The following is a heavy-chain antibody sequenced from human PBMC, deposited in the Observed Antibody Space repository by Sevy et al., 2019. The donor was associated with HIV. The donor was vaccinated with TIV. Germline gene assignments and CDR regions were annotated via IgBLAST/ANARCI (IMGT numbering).Heavy chain of an antibody. Sequence: GGSLRLSCAASGFTFNDYAMHWVRQAPGKGLEWVSGISWHSANIGYADSVKGRFTISRDNDKNSLHLQMNSLRAEDTALYYCAKAENRPYSSGWYDYWGQGTLVTVSS. J-gene: IGHJ4*02. CDR1: GFTFNDYA. CDR2: ISWHSANI. CDR3: AKAENRPYSSGWYDY. V-gene: IGHV3-9*01. D-gene: IGHD6-19*01.